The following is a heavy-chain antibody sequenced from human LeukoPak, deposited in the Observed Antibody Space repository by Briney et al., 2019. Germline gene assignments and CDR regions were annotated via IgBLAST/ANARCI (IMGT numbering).Heavy chain of an antibody. J-gene: IGHJ5*02. CDR2: IYTSGST. V-gene: IGHV4-61*02. Sequence: SETLSLTCTVSGGSISSGSYYWSWIRQPAGKGLEWIGRIYTSGSTNYNPSLKSRVTISVDTSKNQFSLKLSSVTAADTAVYYCARGFPYYYDSSGYQNWFDPWGQGTLVTVSS. CDR3: ARGFPYYYDSSGYQNWFDP. D-gene: IGHD3-22*01. CDR1: GGSISSGSYY.